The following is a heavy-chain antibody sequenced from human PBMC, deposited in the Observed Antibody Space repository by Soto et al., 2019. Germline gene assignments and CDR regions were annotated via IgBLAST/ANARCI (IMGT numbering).Heavy chain of an antibody. CDR3: ARDRDWNLDY. V-gene: IGHV1-18*01. CDR2: IYIDDT. Sequence: QVQLVQSGAEVKKPGASVKVSCKASGYTFSSYGFSWMRQAPGQGLEWMGWIYIDDTKYAQNFQGRVTMTTDTSTSTVYMELRRLRSDDTAVYYCARDRDWNLDYWGQGTLVTVSS. D-gene: IGHD1-1*01. CDR1: GYTFSSYG. J-gene: IGHJ4*02.